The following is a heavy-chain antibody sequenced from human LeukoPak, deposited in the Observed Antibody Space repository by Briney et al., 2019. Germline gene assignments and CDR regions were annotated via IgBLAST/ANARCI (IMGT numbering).Heavy chain of an antibody. J-gene: IGHJ4*02. V-gene: IGHV3-15*01. CDR1: GFTFTNAW. Sequence: GGSLRLSCAVSGFTFTNAWMSWVRQAPGKGLEWVGRIKSKTDGGTTDYTAPVKGRFTISRDDSKNTLFLQMNSLKTKDTAVYFCAIGYDTSSGLGYWGQGTLVTVSS. CDR2: IKSKTDGGTT. CDR3: AIGYDTSSGLGY. D-gene: IGHD3-22*01.